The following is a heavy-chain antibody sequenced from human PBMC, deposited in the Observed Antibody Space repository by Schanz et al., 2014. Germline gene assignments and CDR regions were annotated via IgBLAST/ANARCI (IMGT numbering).Heavy chain of an antibody. CDR3: TADLWFGAVWGVW. V-gene: IGHV3-15*01. CDR2: IKSKTDGGTR. CDR1: GFTFSSYA. Sequence: EVQLLESGGGLVQPGGSLRLSCAASGFTFSSYAMSWVRQAPGKGLQWVARIKSKTDGGTRDYAAPVKGRFTISTDDSKNRVYLKMNTLKTEDTAVYSCTADLWFGAVWGVWWGQGTLVTVSS. J-gene: IGHJ4*02. D-gene: IGHD3-10*01.